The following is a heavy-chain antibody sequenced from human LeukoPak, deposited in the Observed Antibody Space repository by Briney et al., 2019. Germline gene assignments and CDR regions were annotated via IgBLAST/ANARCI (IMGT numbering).Heavy chain of an antibody. CDR2: SDWDDDK. D-gene: IGHD3-9*01. V-gene: IGHV2-70*01. CDR1: GFSLSTSGMC. Sequence: SGPTLVNPTQTLTLTCTFSGFSLSTSGMCVSWIRQPPGKALEWLALSDWDDDKYYSTSLKTRLTISKDTSKNQVVLTMTNMDPVDTATYYCARISDDILTGYYAPFDYWGQGTLVTVSS. J-gene: IGHJ4*02. CDR3: ARISDDILTGYYAPFDY.